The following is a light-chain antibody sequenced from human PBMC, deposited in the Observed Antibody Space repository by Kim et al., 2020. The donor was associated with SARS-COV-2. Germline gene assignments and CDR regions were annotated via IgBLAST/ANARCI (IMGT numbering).Light chain of an antibody. CDR3: LQYNNWPRT. CDR1: QSVSHN. J-gene: IGKJ1*01. CDR2: GAS. Sequence: EIVMTQSPAILSVSPGERATLSCRASQSVSHNLAWYQQKRGQTPRPLISGASARATGVPDRFRGGGSGTEFTLTISSLQSEDFAVYYGLQYNNWPRTFGQGTKVDIK. V-gene: IGKV3-15*01.